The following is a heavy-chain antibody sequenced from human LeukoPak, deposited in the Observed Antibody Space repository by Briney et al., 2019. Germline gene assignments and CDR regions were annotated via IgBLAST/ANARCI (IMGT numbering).Heavy chain of an antibody. CDR1: GYTFTSYG. J-gene: IGHJ4*02. Sequence: ASVKVSCKASGYTFTSYGISWVRQAPGQGLEWMGWISAYNGNTSYAQKLQGRVTMTTDTSTSTAYMELRSLRSDDTAVYYCARPQDYTVTKEYYFDYWGQGTLVTVSS. V-gene: IGHV1-18*04. CDR3: ARPQDYTVTKEYYFDY. D-gene: IGHD4-17*01. CDR2: ISAYNGNT.